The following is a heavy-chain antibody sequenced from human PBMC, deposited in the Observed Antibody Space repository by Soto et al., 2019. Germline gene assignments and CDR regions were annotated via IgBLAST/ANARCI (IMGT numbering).Heavy chain of an antibody. CDR3: ARSTADITIFGVVRGHAFDI. Sequence: ASVKVSCKASGYTFTGYYMHWVRQAPGQGLEWMGWINPNSGGTNYAQKFQGWVTMTRDTSISTAYMELSRLRSDDTAVYYCARSTADITIFGVVRGHAFDIWGQGTMVTVSS. J-gene: IGHJ3*02. CDR2: INPNSGGT. V-gene: IGHV1-2*04. D-gene: IGHD3-3*01. CDR1: GYTFTGYY.